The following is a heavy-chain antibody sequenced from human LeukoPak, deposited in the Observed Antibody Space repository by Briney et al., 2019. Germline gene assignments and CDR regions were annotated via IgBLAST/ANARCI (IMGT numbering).Heavy chain of an antibody. CDR3: ARDEVTTPRD. CDR1: GFTFSSYD. J-gene: IGHJ4*02. D-gene: IGHD4-17*01. V-gene: IGHV3-33*01. Sequence: GGSLRLSSAASGFTFSSYDMHWVRQAPGKGLEWVAVMWYDGSNKYYADSVKGRFTISRDNSKNTLYLQMHSLRAEDTAVYYCARDEVTTPRDWGQGTLVTVSS. CDR2: MWYDGSNK.